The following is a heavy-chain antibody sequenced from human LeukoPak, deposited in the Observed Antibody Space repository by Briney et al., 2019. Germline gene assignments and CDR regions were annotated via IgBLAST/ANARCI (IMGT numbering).Heavy chain of an antibody. V-gene: IGHV3-48*01. CDR1: GFTFSSYS. CDR3: ARDPCGTA. CDR2: ISSSSRTI. J-gene: IGHJ5*02. D-gene: IGHD1-1*01. Sequence: PGGSLRLSCAASGFTFSSYSMNWVRQAPGKGLEWVSYISSSSRTIYYADSVKGRFTISRDNAKNSLYLQMNSLRAEDTAVYYCARDPCGTAWGQGTLVTVSS.